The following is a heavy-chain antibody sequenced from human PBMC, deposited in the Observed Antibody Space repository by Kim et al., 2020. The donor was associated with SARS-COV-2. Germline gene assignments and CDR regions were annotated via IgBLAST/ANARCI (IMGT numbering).Heavy chain of an antibody. J-gene: IGHJ4*02. CDR3: VTYYYDSSGYYPSYYFDY. Sequence: SETLSLTCTVSGGSISSSSYYWGWIRQPPGKGLEWIGSIYYSGSTYYNPSLKSRVTISVDTSKNQFSLKLSSVTAADTAVYYCVTYYYDSSGYYPSYYFDYWGQGTLVTVSS. CDR1: GGSISSSSYY. V-gene: IGHV4-39*01. CDR2: IYYSGST. D-gene: IGHD3-22*01.